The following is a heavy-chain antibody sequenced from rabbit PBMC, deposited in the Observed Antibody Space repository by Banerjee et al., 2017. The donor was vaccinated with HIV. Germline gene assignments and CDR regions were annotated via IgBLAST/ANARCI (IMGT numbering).Heavy chain of an antibody. CDR2: IAGSSSGFT. CDR1: GFSFSSSDY. Sequence: QSLEESGGGLVKPGASLTLTCTASGFSFSSSDYMCWVRQAPGKGLEWISCIAGSSSGFTYPATWAKGRFTISKSSSTTVTLQMSSLTAADTASYFCARDTGSSFSSYGMDLWGPGTLVTVS. V-gene: IGHV1S40*01. J-gene: IGHJ6*01. CDR3: ARDTGSSFSSYGMDL. D-gene: IGHD8-1*01.